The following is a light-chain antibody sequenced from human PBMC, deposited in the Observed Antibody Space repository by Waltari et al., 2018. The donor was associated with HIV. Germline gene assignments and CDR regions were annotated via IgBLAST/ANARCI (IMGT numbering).Light chain of an antibody. J-gene: IGKJ2*01. CDR3: HQYNSWPPRYT. Sequence: EIVMTQSPATLSLYPGERAILSCRASQSVASSLAWYQQKPGQAPRLLIYGASTRATGIPGRFSGSGSGTEFTLTISSLQSEDSAIYFCHQYNSWPPRYTFGQGTKLES. V-gene: IGKV3-15*01. CDR1: QSVASS. CDR2: GAS.